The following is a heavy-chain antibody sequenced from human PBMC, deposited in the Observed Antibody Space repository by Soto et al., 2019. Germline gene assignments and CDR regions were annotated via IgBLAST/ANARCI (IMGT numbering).Heavy chain of an antibody. CDR1: GFTFSSYG. CDR2: IWYDGSNK. CDR3: AKRYWGDSSGRPFDY. Sequence: GGSLRLSCAASGFTFSSYGMHWVRQAPGKGLEWVAVIWYDGSNKYYADSVKGRFTISRDNSKNTLYLQINSLRAEDTALYYCAKRYWGDSSGRPFDYWGQGTLVTVSS. D-gene: IGHD3-22*01. J-gene: IGHJ4*02. V-gene: IGHV3-33*06.